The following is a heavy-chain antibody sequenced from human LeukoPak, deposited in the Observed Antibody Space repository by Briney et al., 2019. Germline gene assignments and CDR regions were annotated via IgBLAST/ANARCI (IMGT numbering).Heavy chain of an antibody. CDR1: GGSISSSSYY. V-gene: IGHV4-39*07. CDR2: NYYSGST. D-gene: IGHD3-22*01. CDR3: ARVMEGYYDSSGYVDY. J-gene: IGHJ4*02. Sequence: SETLSLTCTVSGGSISSSSYYWGWIRQPPGKGLEWIGSNYYSGSTYYNPSLKSRVTISVDTSKNQFSLKLSSVTAADTAVYYCARVMEGYYDSSGYVDYWGQGTLVTVSS.